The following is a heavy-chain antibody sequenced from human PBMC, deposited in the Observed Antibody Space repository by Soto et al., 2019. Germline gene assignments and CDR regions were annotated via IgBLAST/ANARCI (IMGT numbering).Heavy chain of an antibody. J-gene: IGHJ4*02. CDR3: AGESRCCRGGSCYFLPGIDY. D-gene: IGHD2-15*01. Sequence: QVQLVQSGAEVKKPGSSVKVSCKASGGTFSSYAISWVRQAPGQGLEWMGGIIPIFGTANYAQKCQGRVTMTADESTSTAYMELSSLSSEDTAVYYCAGESRCCRGGSCYFLPGIDYWGQGTLVTVSS. CDR2: IIPIFGTA. V-gene: IGHV1-69*12. CDR1: GGTFSSYA.